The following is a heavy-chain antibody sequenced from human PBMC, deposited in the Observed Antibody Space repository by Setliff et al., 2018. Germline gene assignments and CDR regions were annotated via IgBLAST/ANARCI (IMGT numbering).Heavy chain of an antibody. V-gene: IGHV4-59*11. CDR1: GGSISTHH. CDR3: ARGGTYRYFDY. CDR2: VYYNGAA. J-gene: IGHJ4*02. Sequence: PSETLSLTCTVSGGSISTHHWSWIRQPPGKGLEWIGYVYYNGAADYSPSLKSRVTLSVDTSKNQFSLKLTSVTAADTAIYYCARGGTYRYFDYWGQGTLVTVSS.